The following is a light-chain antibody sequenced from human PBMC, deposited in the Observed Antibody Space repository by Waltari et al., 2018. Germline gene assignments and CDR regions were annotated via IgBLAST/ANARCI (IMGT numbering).Light chain of an antibody. CDR3: QQHGTLPAT. J-gene: IGKJ1*01. CDR1: QSVGSSS. Sequence: IVLTQSPGTASLSPGERVTLSCRASQSVGSSSLAWYQQKPGQAPRLVIYLASRRATGIPDRFSGRGSGTDFSLTISRLEPEDFAVYYCQQHGTLPATFGQGTKVELK. CDR2: LAS. V-gene: IGKV3-20*01.